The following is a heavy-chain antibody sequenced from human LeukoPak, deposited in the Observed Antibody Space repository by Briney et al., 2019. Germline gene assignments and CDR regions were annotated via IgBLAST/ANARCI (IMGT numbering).Heavy chain of an antibody. CDR3: AKSSPPPLSY. CDR1: GFTFSSYA. V-gene: IGHV3-30*04. CDR2: ISYDGSNK. Sequence: PGGSLRLSCAASGFTFSSYAMHWVRQAPGKGLEWVAVISYDGSNKYYADSVKGRFTISRDNSKNTLYLQMNSLRAEDTAVYYCAKSSPPPLSYWGQGTLVTVSS. J-gene: IGHJ4*02.